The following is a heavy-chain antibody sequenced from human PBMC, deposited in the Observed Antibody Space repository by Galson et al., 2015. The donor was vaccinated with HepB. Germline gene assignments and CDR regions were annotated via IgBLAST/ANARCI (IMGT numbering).Heavy chain of an antibody. J-gene: IGHJ6*02. CDR1: GFTFSSYA. D-gene: IGHD7-27*01. CDR3: AKSGGTGDVGYYYYYGMDV. CDR2: ISGSGGST. Sequence: SLRLSCAASGFTFSSYAMSWVRQAPGKGLEWVSAISGSGGSTYYADSVKGRFTISRDNSKNTLYLQMNSLRAEDTAVYYCAKSGGTGDVGYYYYYGMDVWGQGTTVTVSS. V-gene: IGHV3-23*01.